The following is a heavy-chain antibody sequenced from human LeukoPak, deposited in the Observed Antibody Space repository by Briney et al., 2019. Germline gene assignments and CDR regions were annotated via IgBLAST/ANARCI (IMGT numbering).Heavy chain of an antibody. CDR1: SAFIRGGGVY. V-gene: IGHV4-30-2*01. CDR2: IYHSGTT. J-gene: IGHJ2*01. Sequence: PSETLSLTCTVSSAFIRGGGVYWSWIRQPPGKGLEWIGYIYHSGTTYYSPSLKSRVTISIDTSKNQFSLKLRSVTAADTAVYYCAREQMPPGGYCSGTSCHGDWYFDLWGRGTLVTVSS. CDR3: AREQMPPGGYCSGTSCHGDWYFDL. D-gene: IGHD2-2*01.